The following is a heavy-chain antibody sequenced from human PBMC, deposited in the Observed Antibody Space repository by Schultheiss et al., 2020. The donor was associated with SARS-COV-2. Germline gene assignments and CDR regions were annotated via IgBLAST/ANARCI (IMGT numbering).Heavy chain of an antibody. V-gene: IGHV4-38-2*02. J-gene: IGHJ1*01. CDR2: IYHSGST. CDR1: GGSISSYY. Sequence: SQTLSLTCTVSGGSISSYYWGWIRQPPGKGLEWIGSIYHSGSTYYNPSLKSRVTISVDTSKNQFSLKLSSVTAADTAVYYCARGHGEDEHTGAEYFLHWGQGTLVTVSS. D-gene: IGHD6-6*01. CDR3: ARGHGEDEHTGAEYFLH.